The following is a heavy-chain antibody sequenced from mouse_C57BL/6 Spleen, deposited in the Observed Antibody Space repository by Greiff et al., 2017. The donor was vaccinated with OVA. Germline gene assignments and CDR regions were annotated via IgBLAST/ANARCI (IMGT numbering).Heavy chain of an antibody. V-gene: IGHV14-3*01. CDR3: ARYSNYEGNWYFDV. D-gene: IGHD2-5*01. CDR1: GFTIKNTY. J-gene: IGHJ1*03. Sequence: VQLQQSVAELVRPGASVKLSCTASGFTIKNTYMHWVKQRPEQGLEWIGRIDPANGNTKYAPKFQGKATITADTSSNTAYLQLSSLTSEDTAIYYCARYSNYEGNWYFDVWGTGTTVTVSS. CDR2: IDPANGNT.